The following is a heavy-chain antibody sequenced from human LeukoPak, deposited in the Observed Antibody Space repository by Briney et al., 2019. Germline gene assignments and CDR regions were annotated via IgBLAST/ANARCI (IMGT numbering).Heavy chain of an antibody. CDR3: AREVDDYSNYYFDY. Sequence: SETLSLTCTVSGGSISSYYWSWIRQPAGKGLEWIGRIYTSGGTNYNPSLKSRVTMSVDTSKNQFSLKLSSVTAADTAVYYCAREVDDYSNYYFDYWGQGTLVTVSS. D-gene: IGHD4-11*01. CDR2: IYTSGGT. CDR1: GGSISSYY. J-gene: IGHJ4*02. V-gene: IGHV4-4*07.